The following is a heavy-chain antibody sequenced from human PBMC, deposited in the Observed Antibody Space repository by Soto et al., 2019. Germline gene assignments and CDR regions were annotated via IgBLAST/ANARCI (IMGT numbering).Heavy chain of an antibody. Sequence: EVQLLESGGGLVQPGGSLRLSCAASGFTFSSYAMSWVRQAPGKGLEWVSAISGSGGSTYYADSVKGRFTISRDNSKNTLYLQMNSLRAEDTAVYYCAKDRWDIVLVPAAINFDYWGQGTLVTVSS. V-gene: IGHV3-23*01. CDR3: AKDRWDIVLVPAAINFDY. D-gene: IGHD2-2*02. CDR2: ISGSGGST. J-gene: IGHJ4*02. CDR1: GFTFSSYA.